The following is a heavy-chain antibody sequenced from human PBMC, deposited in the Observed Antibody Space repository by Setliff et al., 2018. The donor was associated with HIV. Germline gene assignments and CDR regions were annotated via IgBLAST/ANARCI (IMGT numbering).Heavy chain of an antibody. V-gene: IGHV4-34*01. CDR2: INHSGET. J-gene: IGHJ4*02. D-gene: IGHD6-19*01. CDR3: VRRAGRHRLLRSGVAGTLDS. Sequence: SETLSPTCAVYGGSFSGSFWSWIRQPPGKGLEWIGEINHSGETNYSPSLKSRVSMSVDTSKNQFSLKLSAVTSADTAVYYCVRRAGRHRLLRSGVAGTLDSWGQGTLVTVSS. CDR1: GGSFSGSF.